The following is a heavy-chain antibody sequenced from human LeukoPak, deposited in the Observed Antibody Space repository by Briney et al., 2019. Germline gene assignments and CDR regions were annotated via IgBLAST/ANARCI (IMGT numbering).Heavy chain of an antibody. Sequence: PSETLSLTCTVSGGSISSYYWSWIRKPPGRGLEYIGFICYSGSTKYNPSLKSRVTISVDTSKNQFYLKLNSVTAADTAVYYCARRSESGYSFDNWGQGTLVTVSS. D-gene: IGHD5-12*01. CDR1: GGSISSYY. CDR3: ARRSESGYSFDN. J-gene: IGHJ4*02. CDR2: ICYSGST. V-gene: IGHV4-59*01.